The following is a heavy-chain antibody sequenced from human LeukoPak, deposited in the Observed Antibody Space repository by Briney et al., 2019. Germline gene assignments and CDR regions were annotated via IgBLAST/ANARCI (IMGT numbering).Heavy chain of an antibody. CDR3: ASSPSDSSGWRSPFDY. D-gene: IGHD6-19*01. V-gene: IGHV3-21*01. Sequence: GGSLRLSCAASGFTFSGYSMNWVRQAPGKGLEWVSSISSSSSYIYYADSVKGRFTISRDNAKNSLYLQMNSLRAEDTAVYYCASSPSDSSGWRSPFDYWGQGTLVTVSS. J-gene: IGHJ4*02. CDR2: ISSSSSYI. CDR1: GFTFSGYS.